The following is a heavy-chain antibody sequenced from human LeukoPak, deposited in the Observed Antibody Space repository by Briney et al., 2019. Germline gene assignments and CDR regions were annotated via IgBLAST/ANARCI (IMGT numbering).Heavy chain of an antibody. CDR2: ISYDGSNK. J-gene: IGHJ6*02. D-gene: IGHD6-19*01. Sequence: GGSLRLSCAASGFTFSSYAMHWARQAPGKGQEWVAVISYDGSNKYYADSVKGRFTISRDNSKNTLYLQMNSLRAEDTAVCYCARDTPNYSSGWINYYYYYGMDVWGQGTTVTVSS. CDR1: GFTFSSYA. V-gene: IGHV3-30-3*01. CDR3: ARDTPNYSSGWINYYYYYGMDV.